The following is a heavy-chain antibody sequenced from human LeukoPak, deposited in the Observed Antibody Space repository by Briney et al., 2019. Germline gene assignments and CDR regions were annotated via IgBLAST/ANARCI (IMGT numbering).Heavy chain of an antibody. CDR1: GGSISSYY. V-gene: IGHV4-59*01. Sequence: SETLSLTCTVSGGSISSYYWSWIRQPPGKGLEWIGYIYYSGSTNYNPSLKSRVTISVDTSKNQFSLKLSSVTAADTAVYYCARDSRSSSWPFYYGIDVWGKGTTVTVSS. CDR3: ARDSRSSSWPFYYGIDV. J-gene: IGHJ6*04. D-gene: IGHD6-13*01. CDR2: IYYSGST.